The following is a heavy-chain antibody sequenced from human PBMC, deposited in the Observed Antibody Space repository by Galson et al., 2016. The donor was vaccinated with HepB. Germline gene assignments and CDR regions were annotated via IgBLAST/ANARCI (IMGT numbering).Heavy chain of an antibody. CDR2: IDWDDDK. D-gene: IGHD1-14*01. CDR3: ARMIGSIGTCHLDY. CDR1: GFSLTTTEMR. J-gene: IGHJ4*02. Sequence: PALVKPTQTLTLTCTFSGFSLTTTEMRVTWIRQPPGKALEWLARIDWDDDKYYSTSLKTRLTVSKDTSKNQVVFTMTNMDPADTATYYCARMIGSIGTCHLDYWGQGILITVSS. V-gene: IGHV2-70*04.